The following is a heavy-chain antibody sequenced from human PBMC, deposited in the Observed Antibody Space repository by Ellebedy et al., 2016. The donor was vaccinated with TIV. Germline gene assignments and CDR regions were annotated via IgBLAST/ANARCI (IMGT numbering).Heavy chain of an antibody. CDR1: GFIFSSYS. D-gene: IGHD3-9*01. Sequence: GGSLRLSXAASGFIFSSYSMNWVRQVPGKGLEWVSSISSSSDYIYYADSVRGRFTISRDNAKSSLYLQMTNLRAEDTAVYYCARGYYDILDYFQYWGQGVLVAVSS. CDR2: ISSSSDYI. J-gene: IGHJ4*02. CDR3: ARGYYDILDYFQY. V-gene: IGHV3-21*06.